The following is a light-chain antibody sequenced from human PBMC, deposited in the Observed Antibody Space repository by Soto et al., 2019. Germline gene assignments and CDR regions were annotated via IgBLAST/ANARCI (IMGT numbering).Light chain of an antibody. CDR3: CSYAGTYNYV. Sequence: QSALTQPRSVSGSPGQSVTISCTGTSSNVGRYKYVSWYQHHPGKAPKLMIYDVTMRPSGVPDRFSGSKSGNTASLTISGLQAEDEADYYCCSYAGTYNYVFGTGTKLTVL. J-gene: IGLJ1*01. CDR2: DVT. V-gene: IGLV2-11*01. CDR1: SSNVGRYKY.